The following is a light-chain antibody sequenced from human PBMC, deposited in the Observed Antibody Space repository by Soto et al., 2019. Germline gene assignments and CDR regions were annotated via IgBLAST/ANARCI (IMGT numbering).Light chain of an antibody. Sequence: EIVITQSPATLSVSPGERATLSCRASQSVSSRLAWYQQKPGQPPRLPIHGASTRATGIPARFSGSGSGTEFTLTISSLQSEDFAVYYCQQYNNWSWTFGQGTKVEI. V-gene: IGKV3-15*01. CDR1: QSVSSR. CDR3: QQYNNWSWT. J-gene: IGKJ1*01. CDR2: GAS.